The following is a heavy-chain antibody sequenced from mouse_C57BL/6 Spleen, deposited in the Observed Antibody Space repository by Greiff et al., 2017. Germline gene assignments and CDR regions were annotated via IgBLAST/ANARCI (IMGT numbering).Heavy chain of an antibody. CDR3: ARQGTSSGYYAMDY. J-gene: IGHJ4*01. Sequence: EVKLVESGGDLVKPGGSLKLSCAASGFTFSSYGMSWVRQTPDKRLEWVATISSGGSYTYYPDSVKGRFTISRNNAKNTLYLQMSSLKSEDTAMYYCARQGTSSGYYAMDYWGQGTSVTGSS. CDR2: ISSGGSYT. CDR1: GFTFSSYG. D-gene: IGHD3-1*01. V-gene: IGHV5-6*01.